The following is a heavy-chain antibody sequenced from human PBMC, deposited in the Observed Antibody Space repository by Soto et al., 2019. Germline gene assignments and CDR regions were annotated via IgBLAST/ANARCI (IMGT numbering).Heavy chain of an antibody. J-gene: IGHJ3*02. Sequence: VGSLRLSCLASRFTFSTYAMHWVRQAPGKGLVYVSTISSNGGSTYYADSVKGRFTISRDNSKNTLYLQMSSLRAEDTAVYYCVKYYFDSSGYYGLNAFDIWGQGTMVTVSS. CDR1: RFTFSTYA. CDR2: ISSNGGST. CDR3: VKYYFDSSGYYGLNAFDI. D-gene: IGHD3-22*01. V-gene: IGHV3-64D*06.